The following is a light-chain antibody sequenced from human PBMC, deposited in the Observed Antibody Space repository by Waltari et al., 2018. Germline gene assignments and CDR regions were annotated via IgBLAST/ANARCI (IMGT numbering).Light chain of an antibody. J-gene: IGLJ3*02. CDR2: EGN. V-gene: IGLV2-23*01. Sequence: QSALTQPASVSGSPGQSITISCTGTSSDVGTYNLVSWYQHHPDKAPKLIIYEGNKRPSGVSNRFSGSKSGNTASLTISGLQAEDEADYYCCSFAAGSILVFGRGTKLTVL. CDR1: SSDVGTYNL. CDR3: CSFAAGSILV.